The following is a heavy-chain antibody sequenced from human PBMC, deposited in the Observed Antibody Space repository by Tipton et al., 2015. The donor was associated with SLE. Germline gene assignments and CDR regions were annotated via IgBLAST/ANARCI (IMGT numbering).Heavy chain of an antibody. CDR1: GGSFSGYY. J-gene: IGHJ6*03. D-gene: IGHD6-13*01. Sequence: TLSLTCAVYGGSFSGYYWSWIRQSPGKGLEWIGEINQSGRTNYNWSLRSRVTISVDTSKNQFSLKLTSVTAADTAIYYCARGGEYGSSWHPRNYYYMDVWGKGTTVTVSS. CDR2: INQSGRT. CDR3: ARGGEYGSSWHPRNYYYMDV. V-gene: IGHV4-34*01.